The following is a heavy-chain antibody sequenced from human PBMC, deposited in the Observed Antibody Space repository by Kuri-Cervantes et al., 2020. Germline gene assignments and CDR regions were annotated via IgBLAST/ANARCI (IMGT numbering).Heavy chain of an antibody. D-gene: IGHD2-21*02. Sequence: GGSLRLSCAASRFTFSSYWMSWVRQAPGKGLEWVANIKQDGSERYYVDSVKGRFTISRDNAKNSLFLQMNSLRAEDTAIYYCVRGLNWFDPWGQGTLVTVSS. CDR3: VRGLNWFDP. CDR2: IKQDGSER. CDR1: RFTFSSYW. J-gene: IGHJ5*02. V-gene: IGHV3-7*01.